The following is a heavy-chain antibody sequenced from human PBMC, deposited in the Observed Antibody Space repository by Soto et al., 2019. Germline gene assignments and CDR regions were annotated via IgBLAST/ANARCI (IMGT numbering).Heavy chain of an antibody. CDR1: GGTFSSYA. V-gene: IGHV1-69*13. D-gene: IGHD3-22*01. J-gene: IGHJ4*02. Sequence: SSVKVSCKASGGTFSSYAISWVRQAPGQGLEGMGGIIPIFGTANYAQKFQGRVTITADESTSTAYMELSSLRSEDTAVYYCARGHRRISINMIVVHPFDYWGQGTLVTVT. CDR2: IIPIFGTA. CDR3: ARGHRRISINMIVVHPFDY.